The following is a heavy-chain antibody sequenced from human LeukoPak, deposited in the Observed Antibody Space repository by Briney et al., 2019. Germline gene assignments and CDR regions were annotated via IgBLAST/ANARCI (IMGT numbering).Heavy chain of an antibody. Sequence: GGSLRLSCAASGFTFSSYSMNWVRQAPGKGLEWVPSISSSSSYIYYADSVKGRFTISRDNAKNSLYLQMNSLRAEDTAVYYRARDPIYGSGSYEGDYWGQGTLVTVSS. CDR2: ISSSSSYI. J-gene: IGHJ4*02. CDR1: GFTFSSYS. V-gene: IGHV3-21*01. CDR3: ARDPIYGSGSYEGDY. D-gene: IGHD3-10*01.